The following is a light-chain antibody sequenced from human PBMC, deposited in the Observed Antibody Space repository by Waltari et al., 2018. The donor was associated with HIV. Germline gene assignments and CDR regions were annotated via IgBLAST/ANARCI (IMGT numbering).Light chain of an antibody. CDR1: RAIRNG. CDR2: STS. Sequence: DIPLTQSPYYVSASVGDSIPTTCRARRAIRNGLAWYQQKPGRAPKLLIYSTSRLQNGVPSRFVGSGSGTLFTLAINGLLADDFGTYYCQEADDFPHIFGAGTRVDIK. CDR3: QEADDFPHI. V-gene: IGKV1-12*01. J-gene: IGKJ3*01.